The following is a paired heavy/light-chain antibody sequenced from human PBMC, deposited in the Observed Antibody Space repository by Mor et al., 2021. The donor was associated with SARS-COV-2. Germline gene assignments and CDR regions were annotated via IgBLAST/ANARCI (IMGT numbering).Light chain of an antibody. Sequence: QSALTQPASVSGSPGQSITISCTGTSSDVGAYNFVSWYQQHPGEVPKLMIYDVSNRPSGVSDRFSGSKSGNTASLTISGLQAEDEADYYCSSYTNNNARVVFGGGTRLTVL. CDR1: SSDVGAYNF. CDR2: DVS. V-gene: IGLV2-14*03. CDR3: SSYTNNNARVV. J-gene: IGLJ2*01.
Heavy chain of an antibody. J-gene: IGHJ3*02. CDR1: GFTFSSFG. CDR3: AKYYHDSSGNTFASDI. CDR2: ISASGTTI. V-gene: IGHV3-23*01. D-gene: IGHD3-22*01. Sequence: EVQLLESGGGLVQPGGSLRLSCAASGFTFSSFGMSWVRQAPGKGLERVSGISASGTTINYAGSVKGRFTMSRDNSKNTLYLQMNSLRAEDTAVYYCAKYYHDSSGNTFASDIWGQGTMVTVSS.